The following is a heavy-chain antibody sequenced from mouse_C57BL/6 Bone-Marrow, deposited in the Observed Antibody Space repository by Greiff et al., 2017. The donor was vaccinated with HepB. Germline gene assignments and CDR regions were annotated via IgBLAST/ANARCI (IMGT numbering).Heavy chain of an antibody. D-gene: IGHD3-3*01. J-gene: IGHJ3*01. CDR2: INPGSGGT. CDR3: ARGGWALAY. CDR1: GYAFTNYL. Sequence: QVQLQQSGAELVRPGTSVKVSCKASGYAFTNYLIEWVKQRPGQGLEWIGVINPGSGGTNYNEKFKGKATLTADKSSSTAYMQLSSLTSEDSAVYFCARGGWALAYWGQGTLGTVSA. V-gene: IGHV1-54*01.